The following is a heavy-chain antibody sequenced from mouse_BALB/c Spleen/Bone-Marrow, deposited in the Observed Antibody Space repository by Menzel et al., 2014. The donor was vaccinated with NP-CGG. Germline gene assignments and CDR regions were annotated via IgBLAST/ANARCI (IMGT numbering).Heavy chain of an antibody. CDR2: IDPANGNT. J-gene: IGHJ3*01. V-gene: IGHV14-3*02. CDR3: ARLDLSAY. CDR1: GFNIKDTY. Sequence: EVQRVESGAELVKPGASVKLSCTASGFNIKDTYMHWVKQRPEQGLEWIGRIDPANGNTKYDPKFQGKATITADTSSNTAYLQLSSLTSEDTAVYYCARLDLSAYWGQGTLVTVSA.